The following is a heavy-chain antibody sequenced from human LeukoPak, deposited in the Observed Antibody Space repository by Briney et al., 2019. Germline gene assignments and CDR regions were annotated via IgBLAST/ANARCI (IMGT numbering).Heavy chain of an antibody. CDR3: ASSYGDYVNFDY. V-gene: IGHV1-69*05. J-gene: IGHJ4*01. Sequence: GSSVKVSYKASGGTFSSYAISWVRQAPGQGLEWMGGIIPIFGTANYAQKFQGRVTITTDESTSTAYMELSSLRSEDTAVYYCASSYGDYVNFDYWGQEPWSPSPQ. D-gene: IGHD4-17*01. CDR2: IIPIFGTA. CDR1: GGTFSSYA.